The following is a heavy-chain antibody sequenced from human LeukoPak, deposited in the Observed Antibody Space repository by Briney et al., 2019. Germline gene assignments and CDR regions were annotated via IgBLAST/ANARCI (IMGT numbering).Heavy chain of an antibody. CDR2: IYYSGST. J-gene: IGHJ3*02. Sequence: SETLSLTCTVSGGSISSSSYYWSWIRQPPGKGLEWIGYIYYSGSTNYNPSLKSRVTISVDTSKNQFSLKLSSVTAADTAVYYCARRVELQDAFDIWGQGTMVTVSS. CDR1: GGSISSSSYY. CDR3: ARRVELQDAFDI. V-gene: IGHV4-61*05. D-gene: IGHD1-26*01.